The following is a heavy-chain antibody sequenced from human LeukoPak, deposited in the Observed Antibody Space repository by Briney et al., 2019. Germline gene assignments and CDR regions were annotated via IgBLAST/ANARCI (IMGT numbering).Heavy chain of an antibody. D-gene: IGHD4-17*01. CDR3: ARRSVYDYGAHDY. V-gene: IGHV5-51*01. Sequence: GASPQISSEGSGSIFTSYWIGWVRPLPGKRLEWMGIFYPGDSDTRYSPSVQGQVTISADKSISTAYLQWSSRKASDTAMYYWARRSVYDYGAHDYWGQGTLVTVSS. J-gene: IGHJ4*02. CDR1: GSIFTSYW. CDR2: FYPGDSDT.